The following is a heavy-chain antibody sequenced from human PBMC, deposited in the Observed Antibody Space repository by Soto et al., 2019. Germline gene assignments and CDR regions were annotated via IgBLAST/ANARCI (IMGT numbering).Heavy chain of an antibody. CDR1: GYTFTTDG. D-gene: IGHD3-16*01. CDR3: AREGEMPYYYYGLDV. Sequence: QVQLVQSGAEVRKPGASVKVYCKASGYTFTTDGISWVRQAPGQGLEWMGWISGYNGHTKYAQKFQGRVTMTTDTSTSTVYMDLRSLRSDDTAVYYCAREGEMPYYYYGLDVWGQGTTVTVSS. V-gene: IGHV1-18*01. CDR2: ISGYNGHT. J-gene: IGHJ6*02.